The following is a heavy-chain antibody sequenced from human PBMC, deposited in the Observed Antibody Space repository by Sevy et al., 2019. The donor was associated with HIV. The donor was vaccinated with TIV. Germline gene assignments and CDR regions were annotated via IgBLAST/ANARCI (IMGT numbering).Heavy chain of an antibody. CDR3: ARGSAVAAHFDY. J-gene: IGHJ4*02. V-gene: IGHV3-30*04. CDR1: GFTFSSYA. D-gene: IGHD6-19*01. CDR2: ISYDGSNK. Sequence: GGSLRLSCAASGFTFSSYAMHWVRHAPGKGLEWVAVISYDGSNKYYADSVKGRFTISRDNSKNTLYLQMNSLRAEDTAVYYCARGSAVAAHFDYWGQGTLVTVSS.